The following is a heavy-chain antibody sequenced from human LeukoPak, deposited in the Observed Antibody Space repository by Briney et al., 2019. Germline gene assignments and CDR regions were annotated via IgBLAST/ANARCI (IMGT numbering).Heavy chain of an antibody. Sequence: SETLSLTCTVSGGSISSYYWSWIRQPAGTALEWIGRIYTSGTITYNPSLKSRVTMSVDTSKNQFSLKLSSVTAADTAVYYCARDSGTTGELKFDPWGQGTLVTASS. CDR1: GGSISSYY. CDR3: ARDSGTTGELKFDP. J-gene: IGHJ5*02. CDR2: IYTSGTI. V-gene: IGHV4-4*07. D-gene: IGHD3-10*01.